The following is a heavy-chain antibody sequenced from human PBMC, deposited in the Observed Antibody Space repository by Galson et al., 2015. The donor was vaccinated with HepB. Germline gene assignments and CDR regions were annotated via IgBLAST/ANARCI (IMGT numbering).Heavy chain of an antibody. D-gene: IGHD4-17*01. CDR1: GGTFSSYA. V-gene: IGHV1-69*13. CDR2: IIPIFGTA. J-gene: IGHJ4*02. Sequence: SVKVSCKASGGTFSSYAISWVRQAPGQGLEWMGGIIPIFGTANYAQKFQGRVTITADESTSTAYMELSSLRSEDTAVYYCARPLSGVTTRGGGFDYWGQGTLVTVSS. CDR3: ARPLSGVTTRGGGFDY.